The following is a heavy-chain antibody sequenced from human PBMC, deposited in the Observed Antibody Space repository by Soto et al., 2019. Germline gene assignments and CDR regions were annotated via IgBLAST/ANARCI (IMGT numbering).Heavy chain of an antibody. V-gene: IGHV1-18*04. Sequence: XSVKVSCKASGYTFTSYGISWVRQAPGQGLEWIGWISAYNGNTNYAQKLQGRVTMTTDTSTSTAYMELRSLRSDDTAVYYCARVRLPLGDAFDIWGQGTMVTVSS. CDR3: ARVRLPLGDAFDI. CDR2: ISAYNGNT. D-gene: IGHD4-17*01. CDR1: GYTFTSYG. J-gene: IGHJ3*02.